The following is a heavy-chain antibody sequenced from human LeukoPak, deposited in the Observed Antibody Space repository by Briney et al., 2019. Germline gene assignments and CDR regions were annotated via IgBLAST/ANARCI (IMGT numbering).Heavy chain of an antibody. CDR3: ASNYCSSTSCYFSG. J-gene: IGHJ4*02. CDR2: INHSGST. D-gene: IGHD2-2*01. V-gene: IGHV4-34*01. CDR1: GGSFSGYY. Sequence: SETLSLTCAVYGGSFSGYYWSWIRQPPGKGLEWIGEINHSGSTNYKPSLKSRVTISVDTSKNQFSLKLSSVTAAGTAVYYWASNYCSSTSCYFSGWGQGTLVTVSS.